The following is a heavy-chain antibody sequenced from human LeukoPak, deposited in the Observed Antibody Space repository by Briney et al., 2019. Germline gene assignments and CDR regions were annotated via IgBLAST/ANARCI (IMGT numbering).Heavy chain of an antibody. CDR1: GGTFSSYA. Sequence: SVKVPCKASGGTFSSYAISWVRQAPGQGLEWMGGIIPIFGTANYAQKFQGRVTITADESTSTAYMELSSLRSEDTAVYYCARAGYSYGRAFDYRGQGTLVTVSS. V-gene: IGHV1-69*13. D-gene: IGHD5-18*01. CDR3: ARAGYSYGRAFDY. CDR2: IIPIFGTA. J-gene: IGHJ4*02.